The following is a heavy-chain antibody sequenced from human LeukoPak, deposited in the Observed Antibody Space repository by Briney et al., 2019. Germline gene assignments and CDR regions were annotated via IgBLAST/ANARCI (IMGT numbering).Heavy chain of an antibody. Sequence: GGSLRLSCAASGFTFSSYGMHWVRQAPGKGLEWVAVIRYDGSNKYYADSVKGRFTISRDNSKNTLYLQMNSLRAEDTAVYYCAKDESQWEQTLGYWGQGTLVTVSS. CDR2: IRYDGSNK. V-gene: IGHV3-30*02. CDR1: GFTFSSYG. CDR3: AKDESQWEQTLGY. J-gene: IGHJ4*02. D-gene: IGHD1-26*01.